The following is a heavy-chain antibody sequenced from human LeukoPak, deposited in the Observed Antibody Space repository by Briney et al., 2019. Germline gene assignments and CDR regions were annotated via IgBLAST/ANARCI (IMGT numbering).Heavy chain of an antibody. CDR3: ARDPLYYYDSSGPGDY. V-gene: IGHV4-39*07. J-gene: IGHJ4*02. D-gene: IGHD3-22*01. CDR2: IYYSGST. Sequence: PSETLSLTCTVSGGSISSSSYYWGWIRQPPGKGLEWIGSIYYSGSTYYNPSLKSRVTISVDTSKNQFSLKLSSVTAADTAVYYCARDPLYYYDSSGPGDYWGQGTLVTVSS. CDR1: GGSISSSSYY.